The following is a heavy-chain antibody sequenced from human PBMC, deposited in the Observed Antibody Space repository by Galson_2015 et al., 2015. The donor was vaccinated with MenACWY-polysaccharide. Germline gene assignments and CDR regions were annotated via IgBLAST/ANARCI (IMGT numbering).Heavy chain of an antibody. CDR3: ARSDVDIAMAVFDY. V-gene: IGHV1-69*13. Sequence: SVKVSCKASGGTFSTYAFSWVRQAPGQELEWIGGIIPYLGSTNNAQKFQGRVTITADDLTSTAYMELSSLRSEDTAVYYCARSDVDIAMAVFDYWGQGTLVTVSS. D-gene: IGHD5-18*01. CDR2: IIPYLGST. J-gene: IGHJ4*02. CDR1: GGTFSTYA.